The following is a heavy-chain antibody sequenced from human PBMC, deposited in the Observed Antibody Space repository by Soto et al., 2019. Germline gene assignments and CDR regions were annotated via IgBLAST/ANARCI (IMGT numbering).Heavy chain of an antibody. V-gene: IGHV3-74*01. J-gene: IGHJ5*02. D-gene: IGHD3-10*01. CDR1: GFSLSDYW. Sequence: EVQLVESGGGLVQPGGSLRLSCAASGFSLSDYWINWVRQAPGKGLVWLSRIKGDGSETDYADSVRGRFTISRDNAKNTVYLQLNSLRVEDTAVYYCARDYHGSGNPWGQGTPVTVSS. CDR2: IKGDGSET. CDR3: ARDYHGSGNP.